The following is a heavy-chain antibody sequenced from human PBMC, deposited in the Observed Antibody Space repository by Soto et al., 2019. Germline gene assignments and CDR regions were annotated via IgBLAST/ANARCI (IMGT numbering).Heavy chain of an antibody. CDR2: ISTSSTYI. J-gene: IGHJ4*02. V-gene: IGHV3-21*01. CDR3: AKGGTHFDY. D-gene: IGHD1-1*01. Sequence: PGGSLRLSCTVSGFTFSSWTMNCVRQAPGKGLEWVSSISTSSTYIYYADSVKGRFTISRDNAKDSLDLNMNNLRADDTAVYYFAKGGTHFDYWGQGTLVTV. CDR1: GFTFSSWT.